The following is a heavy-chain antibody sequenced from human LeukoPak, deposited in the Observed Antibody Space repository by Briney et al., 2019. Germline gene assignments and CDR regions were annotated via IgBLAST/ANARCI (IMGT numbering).Heavy chain of an antibody. J-gene: IGHJ3*02. D-gene: IGHD6-13*01. CDR2: IYHSGST. Sequence: SETLSLTCAVSGGSISSSNWWSWVRQPPGKGLEWIGEIYHSGSTNYNPSLKSRVTISVDKSKNQFSLKLSSVTAADTAVYYCARDPPAGRQLGRTFDIWGQGTMVTVSS. CDR3: ARDPPAGRQLGRTFDI. CDR1: GGSISSSNW. V-gene: IGHV4-4*02.